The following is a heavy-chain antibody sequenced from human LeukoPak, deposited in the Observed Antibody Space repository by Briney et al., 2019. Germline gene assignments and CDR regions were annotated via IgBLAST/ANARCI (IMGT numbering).Heavy chain of an antibody. J-gene: IGHJ4*02. CDR3: ARDSVSGDFDY. V-gene: IGHV1-2*02. CDR2: INPNSGGA. D-gene: IGHD3-10*01. Sequence: GASVKVSCKASGYTFTGYYMHWVRQAPGHGLEWMGWINPNSGGANYAQKFQGRVTMTRDTSISTAYLELSRLRSDDTAVYFCARDSVSGDFDYWGQGTLVTVSS. CDR1: GYTFTGYY.